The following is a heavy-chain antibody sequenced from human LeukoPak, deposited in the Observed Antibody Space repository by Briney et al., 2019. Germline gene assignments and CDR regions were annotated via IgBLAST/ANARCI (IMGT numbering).Heavy chain of an antibody. V-gene: IGHV4-4*02. D-gene: IGHD6-19*01. Sequence: SGTLSLTCAVSRGSIFNSNWWSWVRQPPGKGLEWIGEINHSGSTNYNPSLKSRVTISVDTSKNQFSLKLSSVTAADTAVYYCASFRLGRPRDYYYYYMDVWGKGTTVTVSS. CDR1: RGSIFNSNW. J-gene: IGHJ6*03. CDR3: ASFRLGRPRDYYYYYMDV. CDR2: INHSGST.